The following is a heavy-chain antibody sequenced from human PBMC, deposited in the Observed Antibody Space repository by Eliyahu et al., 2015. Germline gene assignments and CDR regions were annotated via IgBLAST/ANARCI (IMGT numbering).Heavy chain of an antibody. J-gene: IGHJ3*02. CDR2: INQDGSEK. D-gene: IGHD3-10*01. CDR3: ARSDGGDAFDI. CDR1: GFTFSSYW. Sequence: EVQLVESGGGLVQPGGSLRXSCAASGFTFSSYWMSWVRQAPGKGLEWVXNINQDGSEKYYVDSVKGRFTISRDNAKNSLYLQMNSPRAEDTAVYYCARSDGGDAFDIWGQGTMVTVSS. V-gene: IGHV3-7*01.